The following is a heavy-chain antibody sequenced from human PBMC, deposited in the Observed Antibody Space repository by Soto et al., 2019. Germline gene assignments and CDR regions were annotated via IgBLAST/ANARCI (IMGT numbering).Heavy chain of an antibody. Sequence: EVQLVESGGGLVQPGRSLRLSCAASGFTFDDYAMHWVRQAPGKGLEWVSGISWNSGSIGYADSVKGRFTISRDNAKNSLYLQMNSLRAEDTALYYCARDGVTTNPFDYWGQGTLVTVSS. CDR1: GFTFDDYA. CDR3: ARDGVTTNPFDY. J-gene: IGHJ4*02. D-gene: IGHD4-17*01. V-gene: IGHV3-9*01. CDR2: ISWNSGSI.